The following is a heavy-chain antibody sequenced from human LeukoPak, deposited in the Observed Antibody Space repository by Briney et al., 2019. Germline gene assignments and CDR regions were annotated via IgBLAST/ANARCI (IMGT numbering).Heavy chain of an antibody. CDR1: GGTFSSYA. CDR2: IIPIFGTA. V-gene: IGHV1-69*13. CDR3: ARDGSRTYYYGSGSYYYFDY. D-gene: IGHD3-10*01. J-gene: IGHJ4*02. Sequence: SVKVSCKASGGTFSSYAISWVRQAPGQGLERMGGIIPIFGTANYAQKFQGRVTITADESTSTAYMELSSLRSEDTAVYYCARDGSRTYYYGSGSYYYFDYWGQGTLVTVSS.